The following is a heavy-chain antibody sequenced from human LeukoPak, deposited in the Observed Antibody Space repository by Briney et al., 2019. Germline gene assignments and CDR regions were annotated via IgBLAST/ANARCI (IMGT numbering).Heavy chain of an antibody. CDR3: ARGGH. D-gene: IGHD1-26*01. CDR2: ISSSDRTT. V-gene: IGHV3-48*03. CDR1: GFTFSSYE. Sequence: PGGSLRLSCAASGFTFSSYEMSWVRQAPGKGLEWVSYISSSDRTTFYADSVKGRFTISRDNTKNSLYLQMNSLRAEDTAVYYCARGGHWGQGTLVTVSS. J-gene: IGHJ4*02.